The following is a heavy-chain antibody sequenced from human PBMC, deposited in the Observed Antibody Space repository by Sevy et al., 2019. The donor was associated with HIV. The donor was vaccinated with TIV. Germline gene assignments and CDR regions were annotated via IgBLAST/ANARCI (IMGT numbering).Heavy chain of an antibody. CDR1: GFSLNTYW. CDR2: INQDASVN. D-gene: IGHD6-13*01. V-gene: IGHV3-7*01. CDR3: VRAIATVESF. J-gene: IGHJ4*02. Sequence: GGSLRLSCVASGFSLNTYWMLWVRQAPGKGLEWVANINQDASVNYYADSVKGRFTISRDNARNLVSLQMNILRVEDTALYYCVRAIATVESFGGQGTLVTVSS.